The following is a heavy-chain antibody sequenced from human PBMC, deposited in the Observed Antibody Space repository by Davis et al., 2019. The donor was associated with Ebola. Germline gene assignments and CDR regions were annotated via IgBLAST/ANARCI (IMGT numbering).Heavy chain of an antibody. V-gene: IGHV3-74*01. CDR1: GLIIRSHW. CDR2: INSDGSTT. CDR3: ARGRYYFDY. Sequence: ESPKISCAASGLIIRSHWMHWVRQAPGQGLVWISRINSDGSTTSYADSVKGRFTISRDNSKNTLYLQMNSLRAEDTAVYYCARGRYYFDYWGQGTLVTVSS. J-gene: IGHJ4*02.